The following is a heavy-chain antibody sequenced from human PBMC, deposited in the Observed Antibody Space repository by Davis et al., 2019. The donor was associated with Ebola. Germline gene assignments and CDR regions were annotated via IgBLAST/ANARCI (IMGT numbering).Heavy chain of an antibody. V-gene: IGHV5-51*01. Sequence: GESLKISCKGSGYSFTSYWIGWVRQMPGKGLEWMGIIYPGDSDTRYNPSFQGQVTISADKSISTAYLQWSSLKASDTAMYHCARSDSNYVSPFDIWGQGTMVTVSS. D-gene: IGHD4-11*01. CDR1: GYSFTSYW. J-gene: IGHJ3*02. CDR2: IYPGDSDT. CDR3: ARSDSNYVSPFDI.